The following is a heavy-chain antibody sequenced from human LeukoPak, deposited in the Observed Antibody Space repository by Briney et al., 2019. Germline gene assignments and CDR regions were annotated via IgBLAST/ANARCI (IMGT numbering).Heavy chain of an antibody. Sequence: GGSLRLSCAASGFTFNHFWMSWIRQAPGKGLEWVAYIKKTGSETYYVDSAKGRFTITRDNTRNSLFLQMYSLRAEDTAVYFCAREDGYCSGGNCYSYFDSWGQGTLVTVSA. J-gene: IGHJ4*02. CDR2: IKKTGSET. V-gene: IGHV3-7*01. CDR3: AREDGYCSGGNCYSYFDS. D-gene: IGHD2-15*01. CDR1: GFTFNHFW.